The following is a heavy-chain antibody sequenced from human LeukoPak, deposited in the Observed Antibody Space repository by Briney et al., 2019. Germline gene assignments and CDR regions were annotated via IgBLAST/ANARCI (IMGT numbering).Heavy chain of an antibody. V-gene: IGHV3-30-3*01. Sequence: GRSLRLSCAASGFTFSSYAMHWVRQAPGKGLEWVAVISYDGSNKYYADSVKGRFTISRDNSKNTLYLQMHSLRAEDTAVYYCARGLLRRLHSAFDYWGQGTLVTVSS. D-gene: IGHD6-25*01. CDR2: ISYDGSNK. CDR1: GFTFSSYA. J-gene: IGHJ4*02. CDR3: ARGLLRRLHSAFDY.